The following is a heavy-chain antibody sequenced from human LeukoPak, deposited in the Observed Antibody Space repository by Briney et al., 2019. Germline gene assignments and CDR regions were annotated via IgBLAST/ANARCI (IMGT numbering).Heavy chain of an antibody. CDR2: INHSGST. CDR3: ARIPRFWSGFRRYYYYGMDV. Sequence: SETLSLTCAVYGGSFSGYYWSWIRQPPGKGLEWIGEINHSGSTNYNPSLKSRVTISVDTSKNQFSLKLSFVTAADTAVYYCARIPRFWSGFRRYYYYGMDVWGQGTTVTVSS. CDR1: GGSFSGYY. J-gene: IGHJ6*02. D-gene: IGHD3-3*01. V-gene: IGHV4-34*01.